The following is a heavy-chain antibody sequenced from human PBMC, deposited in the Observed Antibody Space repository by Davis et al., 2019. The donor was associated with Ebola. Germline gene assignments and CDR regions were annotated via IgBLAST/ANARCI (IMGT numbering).Heavy chain of an antibody. J-gene: IGHJ6*02. D-gene: IGHD2-15*01. CDR3: AREGERYCSGGSCYYRPYYYGMDV. CDR2: ISSSSSYI. CDR1: GFTFSSYW. V-gene: IGHV3-21*01. Sequence: GGSLRLSCAASGFTFSSYWMSWVRQAPGKGLEWVSSISSSSSYIYYADSVKGRFTISRDNAKNSLYLQMNSLRAEDTAVYYCAREGERYCSGGSCYYRPYYYGMDVWGQGTTVTVSS.